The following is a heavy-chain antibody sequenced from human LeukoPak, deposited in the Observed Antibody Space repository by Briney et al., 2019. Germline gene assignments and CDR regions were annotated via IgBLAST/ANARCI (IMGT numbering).Heavy chain of an antibody. V-gene: IGHV3-21*06. J-gene: IGHJ4*02. CDR3: AREGNSGYDYES. Sequence: GGSPRLSRAASGFTFSNYKMDWVRQAPGMGLEWVSSISSSSSYIYYAGSVMGRFTISRDNAKNSLYLQMNSLRAEDTAVYYCAREGNSGYDYESWGQGTLVTVSS. D-gene: IGHD5-12*01. CDR2: ISSSSSYI. CDR1: GFTFSNYK.